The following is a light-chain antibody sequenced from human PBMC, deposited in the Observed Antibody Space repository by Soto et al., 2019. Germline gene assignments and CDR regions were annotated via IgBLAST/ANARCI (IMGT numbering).Light chain of an antibody. V-gene: IGKV3-11*01. CDR3: QQRSNSWT. CDR1: QSVSSY. J-gene: IGKJ1*01. CDR2: DAS. Sequence: EIVLTHSPATLSLSPGERATLSCRASQSVSSYLAWYQQKPGQAPRLLIYDASNRATGIPARFSGSGSGTDFTLTISSLEPEDFAVYYCQQRSNSWTFGQGPKVDIK.